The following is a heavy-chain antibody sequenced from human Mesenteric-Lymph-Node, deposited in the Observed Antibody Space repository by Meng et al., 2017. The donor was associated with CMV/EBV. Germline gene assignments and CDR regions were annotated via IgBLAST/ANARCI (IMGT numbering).Heavy chain of an antibody. CDR1: GGSFSSSSYY. CDR2: IYYSGST. J-gene: IGHJ5*02. V-gene: IGHV4-39*07. D-gene: IGHD7-27*01. Sequence: GSLRLSCTVSGGSFSSSSYYWGWIRQPPGKGLEWIGSIYYSGSTYYNPSLKSRVTISVDTSKNQFSLKLSSMTAADTAVYYCARVVTGVWFDPWGQGTLVTVSS. CDR3: ARVVTGVWFDP.